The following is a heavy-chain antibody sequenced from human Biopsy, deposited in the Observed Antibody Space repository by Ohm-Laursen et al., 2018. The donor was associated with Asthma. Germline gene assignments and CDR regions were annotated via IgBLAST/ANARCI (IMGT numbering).Heavy chain of an antibody. CDR1: GGTFNTYV. Sequence: GSSVKVFCKSLGGTFNTYVIGWVRQAPGQGLEWMGGINSVFGTTTYPQKFQDRVTITADDSTSTVYMELSSLRSEDTAVYYCARKAGSCISRTCYSLDFWGQGTLVTVSS. CDR2: INSVFGTT. V-gene: IGHV1-69*01. D-gene: IGHD2-2*01. J-gene: IGHJ4*02. CDR3: ARKAGSCISRTCYSLDF.